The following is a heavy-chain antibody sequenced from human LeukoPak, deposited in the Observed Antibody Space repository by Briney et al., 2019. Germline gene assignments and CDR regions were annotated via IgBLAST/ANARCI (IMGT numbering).Heavy chain of an antibody. D-gene: IGHD2-21*02. Sequence: SETLSLTCTVSGVSISSGGYYWSWIRQHPGKGLEWIGYIYYSGSTYYNPSLKSRVTISVDTSKNQFSLKLSSVTAADTAVYYCARAGGDCQVDYWGQGTLVTVSS. CDR1: GVSISSGGYY. CDR3: ARAGGDCQVDY. CDR2: IYYSGST. J-gene: IGHJ4*02. V-gene: IGHV4-31*03.